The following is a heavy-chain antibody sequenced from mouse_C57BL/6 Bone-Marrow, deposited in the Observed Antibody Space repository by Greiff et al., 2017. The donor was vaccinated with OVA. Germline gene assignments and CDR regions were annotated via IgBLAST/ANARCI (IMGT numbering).Heavy chain of an antibody. CDR1: GYSITSGYY. Sequence: EVQLQESGPGLVKPSQSLSLTCSVTGYSITSGYYWNWIRQFPGNKLEWMGYISYDGSNNYNPSLKNRISITRDTSKNQFFLKLNSVTTEDTATYYCARDTYYGSSYFDYWGQGTTLTVSS. CDR2: ISYDGSN. D-gene: IGHD1-1*01. V-gene: IGHV3-6*01. J-gene: IGHJ2*01. CDR3: ARDTYYGSSYFDY.